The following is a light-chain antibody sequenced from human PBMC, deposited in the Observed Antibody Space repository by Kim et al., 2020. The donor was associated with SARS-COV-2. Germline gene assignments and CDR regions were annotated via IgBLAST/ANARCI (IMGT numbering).Light chain of an antibody. CDR1: QSVSSN. Sequence: SPGERATLSCRASQSVSSNLVWYQQKPGQAPRLLIYGASTRATGIPARFSGSGSGTEFTLTISSLQSEDFAVYYCQQYNNWPLWTFGQGTKVEIK. CDR3: QQYNNWPLWT. J-gene: IGKJ1*01. V-gene: IGKV3-15*01. CDR2: GAS.